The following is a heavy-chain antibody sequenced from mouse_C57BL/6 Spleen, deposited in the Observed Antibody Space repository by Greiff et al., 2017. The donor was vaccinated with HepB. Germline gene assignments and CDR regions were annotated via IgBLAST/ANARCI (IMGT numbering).Heavy chain of an antibody. J-gene: IGHJ3*01. CDR2: ISYSGST. CDR3: ARSYYSNRAWFAY. V-gene: IGHV3-8*01. Sequence: DVMLVESGPGLAKPSQTLSLTCSVTGYSITSDYWNWIRKFPGNKLEYMGYISYSGSTYYNPSLKSRISITRDTSKNQYYLQLNSVTTEDTATYYCARSYYSNRAWFAYWGQGTLVTVSA. CDR1: GYSITSDY. D-gene: IGHD2-5*01.